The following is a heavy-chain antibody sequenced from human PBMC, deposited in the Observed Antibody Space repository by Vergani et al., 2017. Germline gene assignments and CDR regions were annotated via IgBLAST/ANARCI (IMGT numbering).Heavy chain of an antibody. CDR3: ARSSPGIAVAGQLGARGRFDYYYYGMDV. D-gene: IGHD6-19*01. Sequence: QVQLRESGPGLVKPSETLSLTCTVSGGSISSYYWSWIRQPPGKGLEWIGYIYYMGSTNYNPPLRGRVTISVDTSKNQFSLKLSSVTAADTAVYYCARSSPGIAVAGQLGARGRFDYYYYGMDVWGQGTTVTVSS. CDR1: GGSISSYY. V-gene: IGHV4-59*01. CDR2: IYYMGST. J-gene: IGHJ6*02.